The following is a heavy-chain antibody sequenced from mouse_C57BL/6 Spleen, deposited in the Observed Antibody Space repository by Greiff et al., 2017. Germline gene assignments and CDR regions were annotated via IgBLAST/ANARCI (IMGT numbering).Heavy chain of an antibody. CDR3: ARPRSTMITGGSYYFDY. CDR2: IYPSDSET. V-gene: IGHV1-61*01. D-gene: IGHD2-4*01. J-gene: IGHJ2*01. Sequence: QVQLQQPGAELVRPGSSVKLSCKASGYTFTSYWMDWVKQRPGQGLEWIGNIYPSDSETHYNQKFKDKATLTVDKSSTTAYMQLSSLTSEDSAVYYCARPRSTMITGGSYYFDYWGQGTTLTVSS. CDR1: GYTFTSYW.